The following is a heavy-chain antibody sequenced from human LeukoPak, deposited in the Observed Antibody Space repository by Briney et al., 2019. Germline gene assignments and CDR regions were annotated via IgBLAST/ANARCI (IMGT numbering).Heavy chain of an antibody. D-gene: IGHD1-1*01. J-gene: IGHJ4*02. CDR3: GKDWKVES. Sequence: GGSLRLSCAASGFNFNNYALTGVRQAPGKGLEWVSAISDNGSKTYYAQSVKGRFTISRDNSKNTVYLQMNSLRGEDTAVYYCGKDWKVESWGQGTLVTVSS. CDR1: GFNFNNYA. CDR2: ISDNGSKT. V-gene: IGHV3-23*01.